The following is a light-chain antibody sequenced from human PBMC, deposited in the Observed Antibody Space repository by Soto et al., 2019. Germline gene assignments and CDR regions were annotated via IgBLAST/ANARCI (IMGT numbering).Light chain of an antibody. Sequence: QSVLTQSSSASASLGSSVKLTCTLSSGHSSYIIAWHQQQPGKAPRYLMKLEGSGGYNKGSGVPDRFSGSSSGADRYLTISNLQFEDEADYYCETWDINTHVVFGGGTKVTVL. CDR2: LEGSGGY. V-gene: IGLV4-60*02. CDR3: ETWDINTHVV. CDR1: SGHSSYI. J-gene: IGLJ2*01.